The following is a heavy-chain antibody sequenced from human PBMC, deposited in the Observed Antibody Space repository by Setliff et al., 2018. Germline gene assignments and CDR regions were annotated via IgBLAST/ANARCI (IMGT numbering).Heavy chain of an antibody. D-gene: IGHD3-3*01. J-gene: IGHJ5*02. Sequence: GASVKVSCKASGYTFTRYYMHWVRQAPGQGLEWMGIINPSGGSTSYAQKFQGRVTMTRDASTSTVYMELSSLRSEDTAVYYCARGGIGFSEITIFGVALYWFDPWGQGTLVTVPS. CDR1: GYTFTRYY. V-gene: IGHV1-46*01. CDR2: INPSGGST. CDR3: ARGGIGFSEITIFGVALYWFDP.